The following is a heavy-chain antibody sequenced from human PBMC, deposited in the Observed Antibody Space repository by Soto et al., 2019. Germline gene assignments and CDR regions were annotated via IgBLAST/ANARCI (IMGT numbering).Heavy chain of an antibody. D-gene: IGHD5-18*01. CDR1: GYTFTSYG. Sequence: VASVKVSCKASGYTFTSYGISWVRQAPGQGLEWMGWISAYNGNTNYAQKLQGRVTMTTDTSTSTAYMELRSLRSDDTAVYYCAVTTMVRGEWWFDPWGQGTLVTVSS. J-gene: IGHJ5*02. CDR3: AVTTMVRGEWWFDP. CDR2: ISAYNGNT. V-gene: IGHV1-18*01.